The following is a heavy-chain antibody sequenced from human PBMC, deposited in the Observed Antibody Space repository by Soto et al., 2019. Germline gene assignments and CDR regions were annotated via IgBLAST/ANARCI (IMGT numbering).Heavy chain of an antibody. CDR1: GGSISSYY. Sequence: SETLSLTCTVSGGSISSYYWSWIRQPPGKGLEWIGYIYYSGSTNYNPSLKSRVTISVDTSKNQFSLKLSSVTAADTAVYYCAREVGDYYDSSGYPDYWGQGTRVTVAS. J-gene: IGHJ4*02. V-gene: IGHV4-59*01. CDR2: IYYSGST. D-gene: IGHD3-22*01. CDR3: AREVGDYYDSSGYPDY.